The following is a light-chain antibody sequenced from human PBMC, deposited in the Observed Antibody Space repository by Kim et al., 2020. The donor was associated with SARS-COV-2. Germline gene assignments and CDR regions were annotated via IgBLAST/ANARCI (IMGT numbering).Light chain of an antibody. Sequence: VSVSPGQTATIACSGDRLDSHYVSWYQQRPGQSPVLVMYQDSKRPSGIPDRFSGSNSGDTATLAISGTQPMDEADYFCQAWDTGAVFGGGTKLIVL. V-gene: IGLV3-1*01. J-gene: IGLJ2*01. CDR2: QDS. CDR3: QAWDTGAV. CDR1: RLDSHY.